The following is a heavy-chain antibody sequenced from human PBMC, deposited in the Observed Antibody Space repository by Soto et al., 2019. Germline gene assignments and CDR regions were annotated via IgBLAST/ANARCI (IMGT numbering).Heavy chain of an antibody. CDR2: INHSGST. CDR1: GGCFSGYY. J-gene: IGHJ5*02. V-gene: IGHV4-34*01. Sequence: ASLSITCAVYGGCFSGYYGSWIRQPPGKGLEWIGEINHSGSTNYNPSLKSRVTISVDTSKNQFSLKLSSVTAADTAVYYCARGVFSSGYSNWFDPCGQGTLVTVSS. CDR3: ARGVFSSGYSNWFDP. D-gene: IGHD3-3*01.